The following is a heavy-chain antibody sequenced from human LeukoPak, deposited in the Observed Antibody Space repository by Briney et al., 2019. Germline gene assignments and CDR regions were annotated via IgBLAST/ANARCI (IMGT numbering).Heavy chain of an antibody. CDR3: ARLEYYDFWSGYRHNWFDP. CDR1: GGSFSGYY. J-gene: IGHJ5*02. CDR2: INHSGST. Sequence: SETLSLTCAVYGGSFSGYYWSWIRQPPGKGLEWIGEINHSGSTNYNPSLKSRVTISVDTSKNQFSLKLSSVTAADTAVYYCARLEYYDFWSGYRHNWFDPWGQGTLVTVSS. V-gene: IGHV4-34*01. D-gene: IGHD3-3*01.